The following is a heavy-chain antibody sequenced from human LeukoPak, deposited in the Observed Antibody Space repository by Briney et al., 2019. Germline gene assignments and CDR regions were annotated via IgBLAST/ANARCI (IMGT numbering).Heavy chain of an antibody. V-gene: IGHV3-53*04. CDR2: IYSGGST. J-gene: IGHJ4*02. D-gene: IGHD6-25*01. CDR1: GFTVSSNY. Sequence: GGSLRLSCAASGFTVSSNYMSWVRQAPGTGLERVSVIYSGGSTYYADSVKGRFTISRHNSKNTLYLQMNSLRAEDTAVYYCAREASGYGYDYWGQGTLVTVSS. CDR3: AREASGYGYDY.